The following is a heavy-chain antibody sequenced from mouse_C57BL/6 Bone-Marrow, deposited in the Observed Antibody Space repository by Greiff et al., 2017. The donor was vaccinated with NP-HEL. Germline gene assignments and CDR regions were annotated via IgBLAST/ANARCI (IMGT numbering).Heavy chain of an antibody. CDR1: GFSLTSYA. V-gene: IGHV2-9-1*01. D-gene: IGHD1-1*01. Sequence: VKLVESGPGLVAPSQSLSITCTVSGFSLTSYAISWVRQPPGKGLEWLGVIWTGGGTNYNSALKSRLSISKDNSKSQFFLKMSSLQTDDTARYYCGRDYGSSLWYFDVWGTGTTVTVSS. CDR3: GRDYGSSLWYFDV. CDR2: IWTGGGT. J-gene: IGHJ1*03.